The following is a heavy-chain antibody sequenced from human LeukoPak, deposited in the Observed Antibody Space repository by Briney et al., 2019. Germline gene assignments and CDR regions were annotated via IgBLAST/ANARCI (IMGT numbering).Heavy chain of an antibody. J-gene: IGHJ4*02. Sequence: GGSLRLSCAASVFTFSSYDMHWVRQPTGKGLEWVSAIGTAGDTYYSHSVKGRFTISRENAKNSLYLHMKSLTAGDTAVYFCARAGYCSSTSCFDYWGQGTLVTVSS. CDR1: VFTFSSYD. D-gene: IGHD2-2*01. CDR2: IGTAGDT. CDR3: ARAGYCSSTSCFDY. V-gene: IGHV3-13*01.